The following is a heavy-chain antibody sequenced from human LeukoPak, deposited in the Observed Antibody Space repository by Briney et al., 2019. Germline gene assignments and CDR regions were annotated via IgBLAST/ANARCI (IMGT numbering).Heavy chain of an antibody. D-gene: IGHD4-17*01. CDR2: INPSGGST. V-gene: IGHV1-46*01. Sequence: ASVKVSCKASGYTFTSYYMHWVRQARGQGLEWMGRINPSGGSTSYAQKFQGRVTMTRDMSTSTVYMELSSLRSEDTAVYYCAKEIYGDSTGGRFQHWGQGTLVTVSS. CDR1: GYTFTSYY. J-gene: IGHJ1*01. CDR3: AKEIYGDSTGGRFQH.